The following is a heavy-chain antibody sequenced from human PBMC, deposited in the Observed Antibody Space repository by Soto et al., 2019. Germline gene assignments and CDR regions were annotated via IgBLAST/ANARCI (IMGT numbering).Heavy chain of an antibody. CDR3: AKDLWDGDYDEGLFDY. Sequence: GGSLRLSCAASGFTFSSYAMSWVRQAPGKGLEWVSAISGSGGSTYYADSVKGRFTISRDNSKNTLYLQMNSLRAEDTAVYYCAKDLWDGDYDEGLFDYWGQGTLVTVSS. D-gene: IGHD4-17*01. V-gene: IGHV3-23*01. CDR1: GFTFSSYA. CDR2: ISGSGGST. J-gene: IGHJ4*02.